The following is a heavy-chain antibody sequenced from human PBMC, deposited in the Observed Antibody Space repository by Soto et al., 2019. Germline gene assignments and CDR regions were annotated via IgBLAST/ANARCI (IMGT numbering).Heavy chain of an antibody. CDR3: ARDLYHNPPRYCSSTSCLRYYYYYGMDV. J-gene: IGHJ6*02. V-gene: IGHV3-21*01. Sequence: PGGSLRLSCAASGFTFSSYSMNWVRQAPGKGLEWVSSISSSSSYIYYADSVKGRFTISRDNAKNSLYLQMNSLRAEDTAVYYCARDLYHNPPRYCSSTSCLRYYYYYGMDVWGQGTTVTV. CDR2: ISSSSSYI. D-gene: IGHD2-2*01. CDR1: GFTFSSYS.